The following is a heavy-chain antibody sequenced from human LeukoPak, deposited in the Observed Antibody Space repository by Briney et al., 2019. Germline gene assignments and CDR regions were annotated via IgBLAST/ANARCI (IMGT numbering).Heavy chain of an antibody. CDR2: INPNSGGT. J-gene: IGHJ4*02. D-gene: IGHD3-22*01. CDR1: GYTFTSYG. V-gene: IGHV1-2*02. Sequence: GASVKVSCKASGYTFTSYGISWVRQAPGQGLEWMGWINPNSGGTNYAQKFQGRVTMTRDTSISTAYMELSRLRSDDTAVYYCARGSGRYYYDSSGYYPEALIDYWGQGTLVTVSS. CDR3: ARGSGRYYYDSSGYYPEALIDY.